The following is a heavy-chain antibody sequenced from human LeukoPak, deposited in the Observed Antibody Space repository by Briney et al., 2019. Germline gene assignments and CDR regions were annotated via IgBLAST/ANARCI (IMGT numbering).Heavy chain of an antibody. V-gene: IGHV5-51*01. CDR1: GYNFNTYW. Sequence: GESLKISCKTSGYNFNTYWIGWVRQMPGKGLEWMGIIYPGDSNTRYSPSFQGQVTISADKSIRTAYLQWRSLKASDTAMYYCARLAYCGGDCYSRWFDPWGQGTLVTVSS. CDR2: IYPGDSNT. J-gene: IGHJ5*02. D-gene: IGHD2-21*02. CDR3: ARLAYCGGDCYSRWFDP.